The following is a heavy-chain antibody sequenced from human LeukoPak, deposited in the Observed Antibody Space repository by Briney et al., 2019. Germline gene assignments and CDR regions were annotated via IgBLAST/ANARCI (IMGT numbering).Heavy chain of an antibody. D-gene: IGHD6-19*01. CDR2: FDPEDGET. J-gene: IGHJ6*02. CDR3: TKSSSGWSGDYYYYYGMDV. CDR1: GYTLTELS. V-gene: IGHV1-24*01. Sequence: ASVKVSCKVSGYTLTELSMHWVRQAPGKGLEWMGGFDPEDGETIYAQKFQGRVTMTEDTSTDTAYMELSSLRSEDTAVYYCTKSSSGWSGDYYYYYGMDVWGQGTTVTVSS.